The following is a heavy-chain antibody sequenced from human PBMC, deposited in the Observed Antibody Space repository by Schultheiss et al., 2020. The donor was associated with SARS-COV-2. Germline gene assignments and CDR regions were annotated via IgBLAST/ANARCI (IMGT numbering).Heavy chain of an antibody. D-gene: IGHD4-17*01. CDR1: GGSISSSSYY. V-gene: IGHV4-39*07. J-gene: IGHJ4*02. CDR3: ARVEDYGDSFDY. Sequence: SCTVSGGSISSSSYYWGWIRQPPGKGLEWIGSIYYSGSTYYNPSLKSRVTISVDKSKNQFSLKLSSVTAADTAVYYCARVEDYGDSFDYWGQGTLVTVSS. CDR2: IYYSGST.